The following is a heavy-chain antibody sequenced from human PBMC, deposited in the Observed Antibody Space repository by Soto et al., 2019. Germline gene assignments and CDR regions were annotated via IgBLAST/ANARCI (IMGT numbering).Heavy chain of an antibody. V-gene: IGHV4-30-4*02. CDR2: IYYSGST. Sequence: SETLSLTCTVSGGSISSGDYYWSWIRQPPGKGLEWIGYIYYSGSTYYNPSLKSRVTISVDTSKNQFSLKLSSVTAADTAVYYCARGFFRAYDSSGYYYDYWGQGTLVTVYS. CDR1: GGSISSGDYY. D-gene: IGHD3-22*01. CDR3: ARGFFRAYDSSGYYYDY. J-gene: IGHJ4*02.